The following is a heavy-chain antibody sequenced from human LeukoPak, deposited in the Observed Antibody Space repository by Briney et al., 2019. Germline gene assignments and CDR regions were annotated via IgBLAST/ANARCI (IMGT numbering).Heavy chain of an antibody. CDR2: ITSSGSAI. V-gene: IGHV3-48*03. J-gene: IGHJ4*02. CDR3: ARGGAARPFDY. Sequence: GGSLRLSCAASRFTFSTYEMNWVRQAPGKGPEWVSYITSSGSAIYYADSVKGRFTISRDNTKNSLYLQMNSLRAEDTAVYYCARGGAARPFDYWGQGTLVTVSS. D-gene: IGHD6-6*01. CDR1: RFTFSTYE.